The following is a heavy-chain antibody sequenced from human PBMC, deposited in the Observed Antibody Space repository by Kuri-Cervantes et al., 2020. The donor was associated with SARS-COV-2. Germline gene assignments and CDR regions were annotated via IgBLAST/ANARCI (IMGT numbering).Heavy chain of an antibody. V-gene: IGHV1-69*06. CDR1: GGTFSSYA. Sequence: SVKVSCKASGGTFSSYAISWVRQAPGQGLEWMGGINPIFGTASYAQKFQGRVTITADKSTSTAYMELSSLRSEDTAVYYCARDAIRDGYNEGYWGQGTLVTVSS. CDR2: INPIFGTA. J-gene: IGHJ4*02. CDR3: ARDAIRDGYNEGY. D-gene: IGHD5-24*01.